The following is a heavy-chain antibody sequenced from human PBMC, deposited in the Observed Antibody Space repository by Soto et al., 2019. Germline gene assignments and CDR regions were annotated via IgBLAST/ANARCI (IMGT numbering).Heavy chain of an antibody. V-gene: IGHV1-69*06. CDR2: IIPIFGTA. D-gene: IGHD1-7*01. J-gene: IGHJ5*02. CDR3: ASDRILELRSGWSGWFDH. Sequence: QVQLVQSGAEVKKPGSSVKVSCKASGGTFSSYAISWVRQAPGQGLEWMGGIIPIFGTANYAQKFQGRVTITADKSTSTAYMELSSVRAEDTAVYYWASDRILELRSGWSGWFDHWCQGTLVTVSS. CDR1: GGTFSSYA.